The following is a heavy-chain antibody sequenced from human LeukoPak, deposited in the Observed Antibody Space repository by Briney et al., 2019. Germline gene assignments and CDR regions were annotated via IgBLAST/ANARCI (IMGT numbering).Heavy chain of an antibody. Sequence: GGSLRLSCAASGFTFSSYSMNWVRQAPRKGLEWVSSISSSSSYIYYADLVKGRFTISRDNAKNSLYLQMHSLRAEDTAVYYCARDSPSDDAFDIWGQGTMVTVSS. J-gene: IGHJ3*02. CDR1: GFTFSSYS. V-gene: IGHV3-21*01. CDR2: ISSSSSYI. CDR3: ARDSPSDDAFDI.